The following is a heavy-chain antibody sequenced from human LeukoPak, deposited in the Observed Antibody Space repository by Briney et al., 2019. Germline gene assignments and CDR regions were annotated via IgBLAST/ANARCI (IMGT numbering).Heavy chain of an antibody. D-gene: IGHD5-12*01. CDR3: ARIVAARTFGFDY. CDR1: GGSISSSSYY. CDR2: IYYSGST. J-gene: IGHJ4*02. Sequence: NPSETLSLTCTVSGGSISSSSYYWGWIRQPPGKGLEWIGSIYYSGSTYYNPSLKSRVTISVDTSKNQFSLKLSSVTAADTAVYYCARIVAARTFGFDYWGQGTLVTVSS. V-gene: IGHV4-39*01.